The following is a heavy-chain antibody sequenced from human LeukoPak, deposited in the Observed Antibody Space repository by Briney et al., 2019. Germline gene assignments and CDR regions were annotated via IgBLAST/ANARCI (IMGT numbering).Heavy chain of an antibody. V-gene: IGHV3-30*02. CDR2: ILYDGSDK. Sequence: GGSLRLSCAASGFTFSSYGMHWVRQAPGKGLEWVAFILYDGSDKNYADSVKGRFTISRDNSKNTLYLQMISLRAEDTAVYYCAKDLSQYSSSCHALWGQGTLVTVSS. CDR3: AKDLSQYSSSCHAL. CDR1: GFTFSSYG. D-gene: IGHD6-13*01. J-gene: IGHJ4*02.